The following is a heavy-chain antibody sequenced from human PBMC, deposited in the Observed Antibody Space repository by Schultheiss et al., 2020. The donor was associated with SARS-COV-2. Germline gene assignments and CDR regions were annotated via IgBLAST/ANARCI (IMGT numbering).Heavy chain of an antibody. CDR1: GFTFSSYA. V-gene: IGHV3-30-3*01. D-gene: IGHD1-26*01. Sequence: GGSLRLSFAASGFTFSSYAMHWVRQAPGKGLEWVAVISYDGSNKYYADSVKGRFTISRDNSKNTLYLQMNGLTTEDTAVYYCARDLLSLSYTLTYWGQGTLVTV. J-gene: IGHJ4*02. CDR2: ISYDGSNK. CDR3: ARDLLSLSYTLTY.